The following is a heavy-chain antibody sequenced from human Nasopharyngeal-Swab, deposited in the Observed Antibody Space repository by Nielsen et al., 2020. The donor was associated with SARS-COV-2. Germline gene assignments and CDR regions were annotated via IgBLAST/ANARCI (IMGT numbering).Heavy chain of an antibody. D-gene: IGHD3-22*01. CDR3: ARDAYYHDSSGYYYNPWGY. V-gene: IGHV4-38-2*02. CDR2: IYHSGST. Sequence: ESLKISCTVSGYSISSGYYWGWIRQPPGKGLEWIGSIYHSGSTYYNPSLKSRVTISVDTSKNQFSLKLSSVTAADTAVYYCARDAYYHDSSGYYYNPWGYWGQGTLVTVSS. CDR1: GYSISSGYY. J-gene: IGHJ4*02.